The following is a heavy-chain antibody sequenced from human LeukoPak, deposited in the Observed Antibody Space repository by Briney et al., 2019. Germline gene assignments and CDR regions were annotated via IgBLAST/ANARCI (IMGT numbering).Heavy chain of an antibody. CDR3: GRDRSASATYYYYFDY. V-gene: IGHV1-2*02. J-gene: IGHJ4*02. Sequence: SGKVSCKASGYTFTGYYIHWVRQAPGQGLEWMGWIIPNSGGTRYARKFQGRVTMTWYTSISTAYMDLTSLRSDDTVVYYCGRDRSASATYYYYFDYWGQGTLVTVSS. CDR1: GYTFTGYY. CDR2: IIPNSGGT. D-gene: IGHD3-10*01.